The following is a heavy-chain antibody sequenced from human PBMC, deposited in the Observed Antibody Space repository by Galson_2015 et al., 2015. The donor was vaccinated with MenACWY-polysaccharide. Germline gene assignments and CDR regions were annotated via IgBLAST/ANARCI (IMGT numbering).Heavy chain of an antibody. Sequence: SLRLSCAASGFTFSNYAMSWVRQAPGKGLEWVSTISGSGDNTHYADYVKGRFTISRDNSKNTLYLQMKSLNAEDTAVYYCAKDSRIIVLRGVVDYWGQGTLVTVSS. CDR3: AKDSRIIVLRGVVDY. CDR2: ISGSGDNT. D-gene: IGHD3-10*01. V-gene: IGHV3-23*01. J-gene: IGHJ4*02. CDR1: GFTFSNYA.